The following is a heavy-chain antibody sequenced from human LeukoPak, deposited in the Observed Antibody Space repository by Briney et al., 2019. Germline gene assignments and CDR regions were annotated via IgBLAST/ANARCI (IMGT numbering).Heavy chain of an antibody. CDR3: ARDKRHSYGRYFAH. J-gene: IGHJ4*02. V-gene: IGHV4-59*01. CDR1: GDSISTYH. CDR2: MQSSGNS. D-gene: IGHD5-18*01. Sequence: SETLSLTCSVSGDSISTYHRNWVRERPGTGLEWIGYMQSSGNSNYNPSLKSRVFMSVDTSKNQFVLNLMSVTAADTAVYYCARDKRHSYGRYFAHWGQGMLVSVSS.